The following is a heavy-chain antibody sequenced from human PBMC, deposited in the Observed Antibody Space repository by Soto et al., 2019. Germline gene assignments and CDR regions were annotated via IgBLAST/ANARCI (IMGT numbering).Heavy chain of an antibody. CDR1: GFTFSSYA. CDR2: ISYDGSNK. D-gene: IGHD2-2*01. CDR3: ARDKVVLVPAAIDYYYYGMDV. J-gene: IGHJ6*02. V-gene: IGHV3-30-3*01. Sequence: QVQLVESGGGVVQPGRSLRLSCAASGFTFSSYAMHWVRQAPGKGLEWVAVISYDGSNKYYADSVKGRFTISRDNSKNTLYLQMNSLRAEDTAVYYCARDKVVLVPAAIDYYYYGMDVWGQGTTVTISS.